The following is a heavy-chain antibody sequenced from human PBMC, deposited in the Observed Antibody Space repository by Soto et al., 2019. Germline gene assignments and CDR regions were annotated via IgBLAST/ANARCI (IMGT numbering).Heavy chain of an antibody. V-gene: IGHV3-64*01. CDR2: ISSNGGST. J-gene: IGHJ6*02. CDR1: GFTFSSYA. Sequence: GGSLRLSCAASGFTFSSYAMHWVRQAPGKGLEYVSAISSNGGSTYYANSVKGRFTISRDNSKNTLYLQMGSLRAEDMAVCYCARADSSGYYYYYYGMDVWGQGTTVTVSS. CDR3: ARADSSGYYYYYYGMDV. D-gene: IGHD3-22*01.